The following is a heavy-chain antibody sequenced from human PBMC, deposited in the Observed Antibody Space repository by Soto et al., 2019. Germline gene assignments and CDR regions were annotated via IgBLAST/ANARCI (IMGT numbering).Heavy chain of an antibody. Sequence: QVQLQESGPGLVKPSQTLSLTCTVSGGSINSGGYCWSWIRQHPGKGLDWIGCISYGGSTSYNPPLKIRVTISVDTSKNQFSLKLTSVTAADTAVYYCSRGILVWGQGALITVSS. CDR1: GGSINSGGYC. V-gene: IGHV4-31*03. J-gene: IGHJ4*02. D-gene: IGHD5-18*01. CDR2: ISYGGST. CDR3: SRGILV.